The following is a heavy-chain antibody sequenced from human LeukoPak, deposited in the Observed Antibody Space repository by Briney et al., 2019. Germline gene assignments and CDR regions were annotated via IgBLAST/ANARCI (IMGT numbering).Heavy chain of an antibody. Sequence: PGGSLRLSCAASGFTFGDYAMSWVRQAPGKGLEWVGFIRSKAYGGTTEYAASVKGRFTISRDDSKSIAYLQMNSLKTEDTAVYYCTRAHARIAARHPLSAEYFQHWGQGTLVTVSS. D-gene: IGHD6-6*01. J-gene: IGHJ1*01. CDR3: TRAHARIAARHPLSAEYFQH. CDR1: GFTFGDYA. CDR2: IRSKAYGGTT. V-gene: IGHV3-49*04.